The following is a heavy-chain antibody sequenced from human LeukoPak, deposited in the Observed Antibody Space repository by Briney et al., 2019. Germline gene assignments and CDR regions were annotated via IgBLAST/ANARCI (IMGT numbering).Heavy chain of an antibody. CDR2: IYYSGST. J-gene: IGHJ4*02. D-gene: IGHD7-27*01. Sequence: SETLSLTCTVSGGSISSSSYYWGWIRQPPGKGLEWIGSIYYSGSTYYNPSLKSRVTISVDTSKNQFSLKLGSVTAADTAVYYCARHGDPNGIDYWGQGTLITVSS. CDR3: ARHGDPNGIDY. V-gene: IGHV4-39*01. CDR1: GGSISSSSYY.